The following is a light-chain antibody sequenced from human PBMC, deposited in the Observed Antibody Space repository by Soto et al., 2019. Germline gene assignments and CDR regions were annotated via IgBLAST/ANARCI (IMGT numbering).Light chain of an antibody. J-gene: IGKJ5*01. CDR2: GAS. CDR1: HSFSSNF. CDR3: QQHGTSPIT. V-gene: IGKV3-20*01. Sequence: EIVLTQSPGTLSLSPGERATLSCRASHSFSSNFLAWYQQKPGQAPRLLIYGASSRAPGIPDRFSGRGSGTDFTLTITRLEPEDFAVFYCQQHGTSPITFGQGTRLEIK.